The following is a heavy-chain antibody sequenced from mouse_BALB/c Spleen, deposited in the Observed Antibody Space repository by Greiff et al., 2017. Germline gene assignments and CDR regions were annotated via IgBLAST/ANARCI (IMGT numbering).Heavy chain of an antibody. CDR2: IDTSDSYT. J-gene: IGHJ2*01. D-gene: IGHD1-1*01. CDR3: ARRGNGSSYGFDY. Sequence: VQLQQPGAELVMPGASVKMSCKASGYTFTDYWMHWVKQRPGQGLEWIGAIDTSDSYTSYNQKFKGKATLTVDESSSTAYMQLSSLTSEDSAVYYCARRGNGSSYGFDYWGQGTTLTVSS. V-gene: IGHV1-69*01. CDR1: GYTFTDYW.